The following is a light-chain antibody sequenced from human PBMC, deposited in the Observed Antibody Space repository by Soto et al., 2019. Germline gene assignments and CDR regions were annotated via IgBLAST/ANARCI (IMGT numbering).Light chain of an antibody. CDR2: GAS. CDR3: HQYSSSRRT. J-gene: IGKJ1*01. V-gene: IGKV3-20*01. Sequence: EIVMTQSPATLSVSPGERATLSCRASQSVSINLAWYQQKPGQAPRLLIYGASNRAAGIPDRFSGSGSGTDFTLTISRLEPEDFAVYYCHQYSSSRRTFGQGTKV. CDR1: QSVSIN.